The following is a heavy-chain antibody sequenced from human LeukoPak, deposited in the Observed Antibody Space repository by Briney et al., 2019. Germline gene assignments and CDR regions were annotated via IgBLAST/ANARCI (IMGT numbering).Heavy chain of an antibody. CDR2: ISGSGGST. V-gene: IGHV3-23*01. D-gene: IGHD5-18*01. CDR1: GFTFSRYA. CDR3: AKDYEDTVTYIDY. Sequence: GGSLRLSCAASGFTFSRYAMSWVRQAPGKGLEWVSAISGSGGSTYYADSVKGRFTISRDNSKNTLYLQMNSLRAEDTAVYYCAKDYEDTVTYIDYWGQGTLGTVSS. J-gene: IGHJ4*02.